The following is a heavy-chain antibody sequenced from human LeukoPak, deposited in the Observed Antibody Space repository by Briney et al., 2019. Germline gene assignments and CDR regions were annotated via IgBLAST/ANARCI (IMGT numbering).Heavy chain of an antibody. CDR3: ASVGNYYYGSGSYYNFDY. CDR1: GFTFSSYS. Sequence: GGSLRLSCAASGFTFSSYSMNWVRQAPGKGLEWVSSISSSSSYIYYADSVKGGFTISRDNAKNSLYLQMNSLRAEDTAVYYCASVGNYYYGSGSYYNFDYWGQGTLVTVSS. D-gene: IGHD3-10*01. CDR2: ISSSSSYI. J-gene: IGHJ4*01. V-gene: IGHV3-21*01.